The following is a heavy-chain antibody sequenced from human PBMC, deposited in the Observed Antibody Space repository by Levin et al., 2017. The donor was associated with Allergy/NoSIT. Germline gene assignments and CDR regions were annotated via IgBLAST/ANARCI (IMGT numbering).Heavy chain of an antibody. J-gene: IGHJ3*02. CDR2: ISYDGSNK. CDR3: AKSGGNSGAERNAFDI. D-gene: IGHD4-23*01. V-gene: IGHV3-30*04. Sequence: GGSLRLSCAASGFTFSSYAMHWVRQAPGKGLEWVAVISYDGSNKYYADSVKGRFTISRDNSKNTLYMQMNSLRAEDTAVYYCAKSGGNSGAERNAFDIWGQGTMVTVSS. CDR1: GFTFSSYA.